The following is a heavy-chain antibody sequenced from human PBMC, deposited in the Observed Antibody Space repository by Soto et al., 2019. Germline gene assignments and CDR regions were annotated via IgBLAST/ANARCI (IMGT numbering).Heavy chain of an antibody. V-gene: IGHV1-18*01. CDR1: GYTFSSYG. D-gene: IGHD1-7*01. CDR3: ARDRGYNWNYGWFEP. Sequence: QVQLVQSGAEVKKPGASVKVSCKASGYTFSSYGISWVRQAPGQGLEWMGRISAYNGNTNYEQKLQGRVTMTTDTSTSTAYMVLRRLSSDDTAVYYCARDRGYNWNYGWFEPWGQGTLVTVSS. CDR2: ISAYNGNT. J-gene: IGHJ5*02.